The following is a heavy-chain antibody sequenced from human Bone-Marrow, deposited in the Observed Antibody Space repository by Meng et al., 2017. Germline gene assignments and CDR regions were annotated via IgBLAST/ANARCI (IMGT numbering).Heavy chain of an antibody. Sequence: QVQRVESGGGVVQPGRSLRLSCAASGFTFSSYAMHWVRQAPGKGLEWVAVISYDGSNKYYADSVKGRFTISRDNSKNTLYLQMNSLRAEDTAVYYCARDSWFDPWGQGTLVTVSS. CDR3: ARDSWFDP. V-gene: IGHV3-30*04. J-gene: IGHJ5*02. CDR2: ISYDGSNK. CDR1: GFTFSSYA.